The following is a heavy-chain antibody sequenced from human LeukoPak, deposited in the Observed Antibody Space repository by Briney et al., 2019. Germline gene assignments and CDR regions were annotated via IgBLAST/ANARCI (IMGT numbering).Heavy chain of an antibody. D-gene: IGHD3-10*01. J-gene: IGHJ4*02. CDR2: MTSSSSYI. V-gene: IGHV3-21*01. Sequence: GGSLRLSCAASGFTFSSYSMKWVRQAPGKGLEWVSSMTSSSSYIYYADSVKGRFTISRDNAKNSLYLQMNSLRVEVTAVYYCPRDLRTDYGSVSYYFDYWGQGTLVTVSS. CDR1: GFTFSSYS. CDR3: PRDLRTDYGSVSYYFDY.